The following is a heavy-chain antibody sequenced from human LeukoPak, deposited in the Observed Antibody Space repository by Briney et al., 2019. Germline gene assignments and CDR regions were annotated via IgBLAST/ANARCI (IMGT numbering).Heavy chain of an antibody. CDR2: IYHSGST. CDR1: GGSISSSNW. J-gene: IGHJ3*02. Sequence: NPSETLSLTCAVSGGSISSSNWRSWVRQPPGKGLEWIGEIYHSGSTNYNPSLKSRVTISVDKSKNQFSLKLSSVTAADTAVYYCARGLVWRFLLDSRRDSFDIWGQGTIITVSS. CDR3: ARGLVWRFLLDSRRDSFDI. D-gene: IGHD6-6*01. V-gene: IGHV4-4*02.